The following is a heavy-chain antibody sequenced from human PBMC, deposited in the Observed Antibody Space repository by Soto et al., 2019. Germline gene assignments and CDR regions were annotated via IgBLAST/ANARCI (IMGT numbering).Heavy chain of an antibody. D-gene: IGHD3-22*01. V-gene: IGHV1-2*04. CDR2: INPNSGGT. CDR3: ARDLYYYDSSGSAGGFDP. Sequence: ASLKVSCKASGYTFTGYYMHWVRQAPGQGLEWMGWINPNSGGTNYAQKFQGWVTMTRDTSISTAYMELSRLRSDDTAVYYCARDLYYYDSSGSAGGFDPWGQGTLVTVSS. J-gene: IGHJ5*02. CDR1: GYTFTGYY.